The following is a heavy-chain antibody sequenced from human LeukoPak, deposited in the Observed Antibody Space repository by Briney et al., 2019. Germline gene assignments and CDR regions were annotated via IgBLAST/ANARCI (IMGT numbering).Heavy chain of an antibody. J-gene: IGHJ6*02. Sequence: ASVTVSCKGSGCTFSCYAISWVRQAPGQGLEWMGRIIPIFGIANYAQKFQGRVTITADKSTSTDYMELSSLRSEDTAVDYCARDQGSIVGALFYYYYGMDVWGQGTTVTVSS. D-gene: IGHD1-26*01. V-gene: IGHV1-69*04. CDR3: ARDQGSIVGALFYYYYGMDV. CDR2: IIPIFGIA. CDR1: GCTFSCYA.